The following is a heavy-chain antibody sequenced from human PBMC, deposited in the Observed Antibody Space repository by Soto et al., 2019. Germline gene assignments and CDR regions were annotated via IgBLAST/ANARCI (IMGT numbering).Heavy chain of an antibody. Sequence: GGSLRLSCAASGFTFSSYAMSWVRQAPGKGLEWVSAISGIGGSTYYADSVKGRFTISRDNSKNSLYLQMNSLRAEDTALYHCAREGLDIVVVPARGQTNYYYYYYMDVWGKGTTVTVSS. CDR3: AREGLDIVVVPARGQTNYYYYYYMDV. D-gene: IGHD2-2*01. CDR2: ISGIGGST. V-gene: IGHV3-23*01. CDR1: GFTFSSYA. J-gene: IGHJ6*03.